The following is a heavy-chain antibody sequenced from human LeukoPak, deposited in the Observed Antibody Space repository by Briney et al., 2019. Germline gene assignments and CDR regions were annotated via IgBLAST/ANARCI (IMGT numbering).Heavy chain of an antibody. Sequence: PGGSLRLSCAASGFTFSSYGMHWVRQAPGKGLEWVAFIRYDGSNKYYADSVKGRFTISRDKSKNTLYLQMNSLRAEDTAVYYCAKVFRVYGGPDWFDPWGQGTLVTVSS. V-gene: IGHV3-30*02. CDR2: IRYDGSNK. J-gene: IGHJ5*02. D-gene: IGHD4-23*01. CDR1: GFTFSSYG. CDR3: AKVFRVYGGPDWFDP.